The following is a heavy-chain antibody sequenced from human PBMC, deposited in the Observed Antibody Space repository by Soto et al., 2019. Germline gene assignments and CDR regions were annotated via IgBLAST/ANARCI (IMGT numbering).Heavy chain of an antibody. D-gene: IGHD3-9*01. J-gene: IGHJ6*02. CDR1: GYTLTSYG. CDR2: ISAYNGNT. Sequence: ASVKVSCKASGYTLTSYGGSWVRQAPGQGLEWMGWISAYNGNTNYAQKLQGRVTMTTDTSTSTAYMELRSLRSDDTAVYYCARGLTWNDILTEADYYYGMDVWGQGTTVTVSS. V-gene: IGHV1-18*01. CDR3: ARGLTWNDILTEADYYYGMDV.